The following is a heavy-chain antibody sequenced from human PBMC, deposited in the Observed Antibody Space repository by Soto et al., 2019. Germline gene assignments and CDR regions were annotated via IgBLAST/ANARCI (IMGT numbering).Heavy chain of an antibody. J-gene: IGHJ4*02. CDR1: GASISSNDW. D-gene: IGHD3-16*01. CDR2: IYHSGTT. CDR3: ARDFKAPNDAWAFDY. V-gene: IGHV4-4*02. Sequence: QVQLQESGPGLVMPSGTLSLTCAVSGASISSNDWWNWVRQPPGKGLEWIGEIYHSGTTIYNPSLKSRVTLSVDESRNHFSLKLTSVTAADTAVYYCARDFKAPNDAWAFDYWGQGTLVTVSS.